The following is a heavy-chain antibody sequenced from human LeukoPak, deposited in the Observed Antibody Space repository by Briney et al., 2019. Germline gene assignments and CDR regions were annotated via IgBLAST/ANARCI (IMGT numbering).Heavy chain of an antibody. D-gene: IGHD6-19*01. CDR3: AQTTGWPGFDF. J-gene: IGHJ4*02. V-gene: IGHV4-38-2*01. CDR2: IYYSWGM. Sequence: SETLSLTCAVSGSSITSDYFWGWIRQPPGKGLEWIATIYYSWGMYFNPSLKSRVTISLDASKNQFSLKMTSLTAADTAIYYCAQTTGWPGFDFWGPGALVIVSS. CDR1: GSSITSDYF.